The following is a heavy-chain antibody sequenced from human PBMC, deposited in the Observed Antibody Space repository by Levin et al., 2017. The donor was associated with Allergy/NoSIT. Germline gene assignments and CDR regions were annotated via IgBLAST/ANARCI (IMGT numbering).Heavy chain of an antibody. J-gene: IGHJ6*02. CDR2: IYPDDSDT. Sequence: GESLKISCKGFGYSFNTHWIGWVRQTPGKGLECMGIIYPDDSDTKYSPSFQGQVTISADKSSSSAFLQWSSVKASDSAIYYCVRLIRSNFRTYDYRMDVWGQGTTVIVSS. CDR1: GYSFNTHW. V-gene: IGHV5-51*01. CDR3: VRLIRSNFRTYDYRMDV. D-gene: IGHD3-10*01.